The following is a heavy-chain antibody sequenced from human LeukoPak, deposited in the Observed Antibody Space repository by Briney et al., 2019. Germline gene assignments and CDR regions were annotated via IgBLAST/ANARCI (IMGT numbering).Heavy chain of an antibody. CDR3: AKFMDSGKYQLLSYYYYGMDV. D-gene: IGHD2-2*01. J-gene: IGHJ6*02. CDR2: ISGDTTAT. Sequence: GGSLRLSCAASGFTFSSAMTWVRQAPGKGLEWVSTISGDTTATWYADSVKGRFTISRDNSKNTLYLQMNSLRAEDTAVYYCAKFMDSGKYQLLSYYYYGMDVWGQGTTVTVSS. V-gene: IGHV3-23*01. CDR1: GFTFSSA.